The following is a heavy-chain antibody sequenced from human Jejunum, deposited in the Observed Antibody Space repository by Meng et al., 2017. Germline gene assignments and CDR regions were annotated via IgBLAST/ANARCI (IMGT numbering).Heavy chain of an antibody. CDR2: MSPSSANT. CDR3: ARGVAAGVDY. V-gene: IGHV1-8*01. J-gene: IGHJ4*02. CDR1: GYTFTTYD. Sequence: VHLVQSGAEVKMPGASVKVSCKASGYTFTTYDINWVRQATGQGLEWMGWMSPSSANTGYAQKFQGRVTMTRDTSVSTAYMELSSLTSDDTAIYYCARGVAAGVDYWGQGSLVTVSS. D-gene: IGHD6-13*01.